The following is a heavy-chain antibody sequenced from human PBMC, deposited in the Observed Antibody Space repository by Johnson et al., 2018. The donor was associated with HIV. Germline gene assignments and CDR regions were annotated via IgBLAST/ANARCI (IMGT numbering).Heavy chain of an antibody. CDR2: ISYDGYNK. CDR3: AKDSSGWYSGAFDI. J-gene: IGHJ3*02. Sequence: QVQLVESGGGVVQPGRSLRLSCAASGFTFSSYAMHWVRQAPGKGLEWVAVISYDGYNKYYAGSVRGRFTVSRDNSKNTLFLQMSSLRAEDTAVYYCAKDSSGWYSGAFDIWGQGTMVTVSS. D-gene: IGHD6-19*01. CDR1: GFTFSSYA. V-gene: IGHV3-30*04.